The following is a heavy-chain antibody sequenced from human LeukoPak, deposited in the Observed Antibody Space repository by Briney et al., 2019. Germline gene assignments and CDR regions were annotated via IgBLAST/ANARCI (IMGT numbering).Heavy chain of an antibody. CDR1: GFTFDDYA. Sequence: GGSLRLSCAASGFTFDDYAMHWVRQAPGKGLEWVSGISWNSGSIGYADSVKGRFTISRDNAKNSLYLQMNSLRAEDTALYYCAKDMTIGPNIAAAGTEAFDIWGQGTMVTVSS. CDR3: AKDMTIGPNIAAAGTEAFDI. V-gene: IGHV3-9*01. D-gene: IGHD6-13*01. CDR2: ISWNSGSI. J-gene: IGHJ3*02.